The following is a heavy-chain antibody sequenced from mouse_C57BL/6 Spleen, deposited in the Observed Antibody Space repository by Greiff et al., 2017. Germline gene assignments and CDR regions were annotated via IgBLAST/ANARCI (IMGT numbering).Heavy chain of an antibody. D-gene: IGHD3-2*02. CDR3: AREGAAQASY. CDR2: INPNNGGT. CDR1: GYTFTDYY. Sequence: VQLQQSGPELVKPGASVKISCKASGYTFTDYYMNWVKQSHGKSLEWIGDINPNNGGTSYNQKFKGKATLTVDKSSSTAYMELRSLTSEDSAVYYCAREGAAQASYWGQGTSVTVSS. J-gene: IGHJ4*01. V-gene: IGHV1-26*01.